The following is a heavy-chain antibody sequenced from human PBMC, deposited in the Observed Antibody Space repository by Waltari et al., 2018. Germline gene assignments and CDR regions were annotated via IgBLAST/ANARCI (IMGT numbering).Heavy chain of an antibody. V-gene: IGHV3-21*01. CDR1: GFTFISSS. CDR2: ITSGSTFI. Sequence: EVQLVESGGGLVKPGGSLRLSCAASGFTFISSSMNWVRQAPGRGLEWVASITSGSTFIYYEDSVKGRFTISRDNAKNSLYLQMNSLRVEDTAIYYCARAPGLGSGYPYWGQGTLVTVSS. CDR3: ARAPGLGSGYPY. D-gene: IGHD3-3*01. J-gene: IGHJ4*02.